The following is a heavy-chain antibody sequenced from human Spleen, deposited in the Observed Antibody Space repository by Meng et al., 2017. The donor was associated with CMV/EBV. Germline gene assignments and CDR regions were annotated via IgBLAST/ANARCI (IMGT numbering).Heavy chain of an antibody. D-gene: IGHD3-22*01. V-gene: IGHV1-8*01. CDR2: MNPNSGNT. CDR3: VRRENYDSSGFSVDY. Sequence: SGYTLTSYDINWVRQATGQGLEWMGWMNPNSGNTGYAQKFQGRVTMTRNTSISTAYMELSSLRSEDTAVYYCVRRENYDSSGFSVDYWGQGTLVTVSS. J-gene: IGHJ4*02. CDR1: GYTLTSYD.